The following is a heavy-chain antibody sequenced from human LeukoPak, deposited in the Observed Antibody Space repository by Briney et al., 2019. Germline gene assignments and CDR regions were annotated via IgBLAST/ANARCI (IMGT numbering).Heavy chain of an antibody. CDR3: AKSDSKYDCSSTSCYNYYFDY. D-gene: IGHD2-2*02. V-gene: IGHV3-23*01. J-gene: IGHJ4*02. CDR2: ISGSGGST. CDR1: GFTFSSYA. Sequence: GGSLRLSCAASGFTFSSYAMSWVRQAPGKGLEWVSAISGSGGSTYYADSVKGRFTISRDNSKNTLYLQMNSLRAEDTAVYYCAKSDSKYDCSSTSCYNYYFDYWGQGTLVTVSS.